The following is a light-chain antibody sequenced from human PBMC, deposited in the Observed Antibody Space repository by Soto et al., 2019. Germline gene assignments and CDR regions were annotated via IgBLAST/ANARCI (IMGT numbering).Light chain of an antibody. J-gene: IGKJ4*01. CDR2: AAS. V-gene: IGKV3-15*01. CDR1: QSVYSN. Sequence: EIVMTQSPATLSVSPGERATLSCRASQSVYSNLAWYQQKPGQAPRLLIYAASTRATGIPARFSGSGSGTEFTLPISSLQSEDFAVYYCQQYNKWPLTFGGGTKVEIK. CDR3: QQYNKWPLT.